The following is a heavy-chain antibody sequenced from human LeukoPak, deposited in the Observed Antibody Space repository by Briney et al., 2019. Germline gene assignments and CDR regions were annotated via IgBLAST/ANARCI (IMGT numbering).Heavy chain of an antibody. CDR1: GFTFDDYG. CDR3: AKDRLPSDTSCPMGD. D-gene: IGHD2-2*01. CDR2: INWNGGST. Sequence: GGSLRLSCAASGFTFDDYGMSWVRQAPGKGLEWVSGINWNGGSTGYADSVKGRFTISRDNSKNTVYLQMNSPRVDDAAVYYCAKDRLPSDTSCPMGDWGLGTLVTVSS. V-gene: IGHV3-20*04. J-gene: IGHJ4*02.